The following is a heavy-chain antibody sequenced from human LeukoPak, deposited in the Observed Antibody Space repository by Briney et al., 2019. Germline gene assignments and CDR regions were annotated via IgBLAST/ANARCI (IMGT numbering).Heavy chain of an antibody. CDR1: GYTFTSYD. CDR3: VRLGIVATTRGNY. CDR2: MNPNSGNT. V-gene: IGHV1-8*01. Sequence: GASVKVSCKASGYTFTSYDINWVRQATGQGLEWMGWMNPNSGNTGYAQKFQGRVTMTRNTSISTAYMELSSLRSEDTAVYYCVRLGIVATTRGNYRGQGTLVTVSS. J-gene: IGHJ4*02. D-gene: IGHD5-12*01.